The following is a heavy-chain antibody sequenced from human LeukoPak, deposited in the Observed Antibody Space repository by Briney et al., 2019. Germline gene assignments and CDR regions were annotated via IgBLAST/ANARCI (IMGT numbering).Heavy chain of an antibody. CDR2: IYYSGST. CDR3: ARERWFDI. Sequence: SETLSLTCTVSGGSISSYYWSWIRQPPGKGLEWIGSIYYSGSTYYNPSLKSRVTISVDTSKNQFSLKLSSVTAADTAVYYCARERWFDIWGQGTMVTVSS. V-gene: IGHV4-39*07. J-gene: IGHJ3*02. CDR1: GGSISSYY. D-gene: IGHD4-23*01.